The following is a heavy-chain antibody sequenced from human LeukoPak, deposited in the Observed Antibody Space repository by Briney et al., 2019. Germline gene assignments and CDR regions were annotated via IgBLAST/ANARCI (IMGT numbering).Heavy chain of an antibody. CDR3: ARTRSYYAFDI. CDR1: GFTFSSYS. J-gene: IGHJ3*02. CDR2: ISSSSSTI. V-gene: IGHV3-48*01. Sequence: GSLRLSCAAPGFTFSSYSMNWVRQAPGKGLEWISYISSSSSTISYADSVKGRFTISRDNAKNALYLQMNSLRAEDTAVYYCARTRSYYAFDIWGQGTMVTVSS. D-gene: IGHD1-26*01.